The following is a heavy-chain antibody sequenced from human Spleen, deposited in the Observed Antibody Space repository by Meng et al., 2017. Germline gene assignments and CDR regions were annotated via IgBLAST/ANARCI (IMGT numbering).Heavy chain of an antibody. D-gene: IGHD6-19*01. CDR3: ARGQQWLANYYFDY. CDR1: GASITNNNW. V-gene: IGHV4-4*02. CDR2: IYHSGST. J-gene: IGHJ4*01. Sequence: SETLSLTCAVSGASITNNNWWTWIRQSPGKGLEWIGEIYHSGSTSYNPSLKSRVTISVDTSKSQFSLNLTSVTAADTAVYYCARGQQWLANYYFDYWGQGTLVTVSS.